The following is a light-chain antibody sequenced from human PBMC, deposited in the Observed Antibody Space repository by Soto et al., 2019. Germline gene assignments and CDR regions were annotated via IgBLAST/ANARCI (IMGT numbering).Light chain of an antibody. J-gene: IGKJ2*01. CDR3: QQSNRTPQYT. V-gene: IGKV1-39*01. CDR2: SAS. Sequence: DLQMTQSPSSLSASVGDRVTITCRASQNISTYLNWYQQKPVKAPKLLIYSASNLQSGVPSRFSGSESGTDFTLTISSLQPEDFASYYCQQSNRTPQYTFGQGTKLEIK. CDR1: QNISTY.